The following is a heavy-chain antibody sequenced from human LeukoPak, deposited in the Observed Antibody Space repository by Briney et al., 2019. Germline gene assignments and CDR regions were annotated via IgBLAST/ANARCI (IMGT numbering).Heavy chain of an antibody. J-gene: IGHJ4*02. CDR3: ARVGGYCSSTSCHGKINFDY. V-gene: IGHV1-69*01. CDR1: GGTFSSYA. CDR2: IIPIFGTA. D-gene: IGHD2-2*01. Sequence: ASVNVSYKASGGTFSSYAISWVRQAPGQGLEWMGRIIPIFGTANYAQKFQGRVTITADESTSTAYMELSSLRSEDTAVYYCARVGGYCSSTSCHGKINFDYWGQGTLVTVSS.